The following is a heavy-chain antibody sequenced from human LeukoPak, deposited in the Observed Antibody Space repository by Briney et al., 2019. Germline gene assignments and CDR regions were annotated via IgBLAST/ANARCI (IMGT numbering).Heavy chain of an antibody. D-gene: IGHD6-13*01. CDR3: ARVYTSSWYRDSLNFDY. Sequence: SETLSLTCAVYGGSFSGYYWSWIRQPPGKGLEWIGYIFHSGSTKYNPSLKSRGTISLNTSKNQFSLNLSTVTAADTAVYYCARVYTSSWYRDSLNFDYWGQGTLVIVSS. V-gene: IGHV4-34*11. J-gene: IGHJ4*02. CDR1: GGSFSGYY. CDR2: IFHSGST.